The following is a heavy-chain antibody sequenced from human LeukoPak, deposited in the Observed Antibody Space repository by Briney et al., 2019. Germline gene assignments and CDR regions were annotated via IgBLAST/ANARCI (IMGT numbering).Heavy chain of an antibody. D-gene: IGHD2-15*01. J-gene: IGHJ5*02. CDR1: GFTFSTYT. V-gene: IGHV3-23*01. CDR3: AKGDAGGKVDWFDP. Sequence: GGSLRLSCAASGFTFSTYTMMWVRQAPGKGLQWLASFTGLGGTYYADSVKGRFTVSRDYSKNTLYLQMNSLSAEDTAVYYCAKGDAGGKVDWFDPWARGPWSPSPQ. CDR2: FTGLGGT.